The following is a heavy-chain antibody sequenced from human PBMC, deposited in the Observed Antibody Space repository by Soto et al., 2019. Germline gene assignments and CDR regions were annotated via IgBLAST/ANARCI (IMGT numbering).Heavy chain of an antibody. CDR2: INHSGST. J-gene: IGHJ5*02. CDR1: GGSFSGYY. Sequence: SETLSLTCAVYGGSFSGYYWSWIRQPPGKGLEWIGEINHSGSTNYNPSLKSRVTISVDTSKNQFSLKLSSVTAADTAVYYGARVWGGYSGYDYLHWFDPWGQGTLVTVSS. D-gene: IGHD5-12*01. CDR3: ARVWGGYSGYDYLHWFDP. V-gene: IGHV4-34*01.